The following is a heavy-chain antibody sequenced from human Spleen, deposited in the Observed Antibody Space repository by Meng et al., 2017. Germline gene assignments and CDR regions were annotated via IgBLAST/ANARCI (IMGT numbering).Heavy chain of an antibody. CDR3: ARARQTAMVVDY. D-gene: IGHD5-18*01. J-gene: IGHJ4*02. CDR1: GGSFSGYY. Sequence: VHLHRWGAGLLKPSETLSLTCAVYGGSFSGYYWSWIRQPPGKGLEWIGEINHSGSTNYNPSLKSRVTISVDTSKNQFSLKLSSVTAADTAVYYCARARQTAMVVDYWGQGTLVTVSS. V-gene: IGHV4-34*01. CDR2: INHSGST.